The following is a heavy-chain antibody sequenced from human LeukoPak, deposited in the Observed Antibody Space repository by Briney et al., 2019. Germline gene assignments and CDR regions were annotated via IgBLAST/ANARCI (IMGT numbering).Heavy chain of an antibody. V-gene: IGHV3-74*01. J-gene: IGHJ4*02. Sequence: GGSLRLSCAASGFTFSSYWMHWVRQAPGKGLVWVSRINRDGSSTSYADSVKGRFTISRDNAKNTLYLQMNSLRAEDTAVYYCARVSYYYGSGSYRPTAVYYFDYWGQGTLVTVSS. CDR2: INRDGSST. CDR1: GFTFSSYW. D-gene: IGHD3-10*01. CDR3: ARVSYYYGSGSYRPTAVYYFDY.